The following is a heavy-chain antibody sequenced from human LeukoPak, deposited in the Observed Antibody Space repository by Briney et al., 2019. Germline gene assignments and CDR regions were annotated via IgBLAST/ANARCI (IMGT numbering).Heavy chain of an antibody. CDR1: GGSFSGYY. D-gene: IGHD2-2*01. J-gene: IGHJ3*02. V-gene: IGHV4-34*01. CDR3: ARGKRYCSSTSCYRGAFDI. Sequence: SETLSLTCAVYGGSFSGYYWSWIRQPPGKGLEWIGEINHSGSTNYNPSLKSRVTISVDTSKNQFSLKLSSVTAAATAVDYCARGKRYCSSTSCYRGAFDIWGQGTMVTVSS. CDR2: INHSGST.